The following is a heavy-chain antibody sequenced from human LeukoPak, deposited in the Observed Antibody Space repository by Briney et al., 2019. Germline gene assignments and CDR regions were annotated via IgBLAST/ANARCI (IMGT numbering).Heavy chain of an antibody. D-gene: IGHD3-10*01. CDR3: ANAYGFNWFDP. CDR2: ISWNSGSI. CDR1: GFTFDDYA. J-gene: IGHJ5*02. Sequence: GGSLRLSCAASGFTFDDYAMHWVRQAPGKGLEWVSGISWNSGSIAYADSVKGRFTISRDNAKNPLYLQMNSLRAEDTALYYCANAYGFNWFDPWGQGTQVTVSS. V-gene: IGHV3-9*01.